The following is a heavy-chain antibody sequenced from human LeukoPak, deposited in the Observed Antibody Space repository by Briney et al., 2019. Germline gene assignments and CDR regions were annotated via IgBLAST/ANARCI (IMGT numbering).Heavy chain of an antibody. V-gene: IGHV1-18*01. CDR2: ICAYNGNT. D-gene: IGHD3-10*01. J-gene: IGHJ4*02. Sequence: GASVKVSCKASGYTFTSYGISWVRPAAGQGLEWMGWICAYNGNTNYAQKLQGRVTMTTDTSTSTAYMELRSLRSDDTAAYYCARDRGRANPTYYYGSGSSYWGQGTLVTVSS. CDR3: ARDRGRANPTYYYGSGSSY. CDR1: GYTFTSYG.